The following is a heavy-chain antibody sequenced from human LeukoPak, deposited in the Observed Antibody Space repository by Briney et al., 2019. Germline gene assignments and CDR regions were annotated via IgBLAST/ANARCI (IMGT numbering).Heavy chain of an antibody. J-gene: IGHJ6*03. CDR1: GYTFTGYY. D-gene: IGHD5-12*01. CDR3: ARFYSGYGNYYYYMDV. Sequence: ASVKVSCKASGYTFTGYYMHWVRQAPGHGLEWMGWINPNSGGTNYAQKFQGRVTMTRDTSISTAYMELSRLRSDDTAVYYCARFYSGYGNYYYYMDVWGKGTTVTVSS. V-gene: IGHV1-2*02. CDR2: INPNSGGT.